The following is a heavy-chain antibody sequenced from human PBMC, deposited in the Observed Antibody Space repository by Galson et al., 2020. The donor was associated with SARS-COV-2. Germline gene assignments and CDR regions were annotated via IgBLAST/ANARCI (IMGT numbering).Heavy chain of an antibody. Sequence: SETLSLPCTVSGASISSGDYYWSWTRQPPGKGLEWIGYIYYSGYSYYNPSLKSRLTISLDPSKNQFSLKLSSVTAADTAVYYCARGATVVTGGYFDHWGQGALGTVSS. CDR1: GASISSGDYY. J-gene: IGHJ4*02. D-gene: IGHD2-21*02. CDR3: ARGATVVTGGYFDH. CDR2: IYYSGYS. V-gene: IGHV4-30-4*01.